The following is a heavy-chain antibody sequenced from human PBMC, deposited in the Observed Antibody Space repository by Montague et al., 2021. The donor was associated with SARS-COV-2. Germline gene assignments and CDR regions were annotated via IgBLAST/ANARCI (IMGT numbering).Heavy chain of an antibody. Sequence: SETLSLTCAVHGGSFSTYSWNWIRQPPGKGLEWIGEIHHGGSTNYNPSLKSRVTISADASKNQFSLKLTSVAAADTAVYYCARLGDGVVPSPILGVGTYYSYYYMDVWGKGTTVTVS. V-gene: IGHV4-34*01. D-gene: IGHD3-10*01. CDR1: GGSFSTYS. CDR3: ARLGDGVVPSPILGVGTYYSYYYMDV. CDR2: IHHGGST. J-gene: IGHJ6*03.